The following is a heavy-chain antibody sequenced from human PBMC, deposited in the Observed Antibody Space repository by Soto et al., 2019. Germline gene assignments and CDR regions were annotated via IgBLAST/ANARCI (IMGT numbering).Heavy chain of an antibody. Sequence: ASVTVSCKASGYTFTGYYMHWVRQAPGQGLEWMGWINPNSGGTNYAQKFQGWVTMTRDTSISTAYMELSRLRSDDTAVYYCARRDSNYLTPGGMDVWGQGTTVTVSS. J-gene: IGHJ6*02. D-gene: IGHD4-4*01. CDR2: INPNSGGT. V-gene: IGHV1-2*04. CDR1: GYTFTGYY. CDR3: ARRDSNYLTPGGMDV.